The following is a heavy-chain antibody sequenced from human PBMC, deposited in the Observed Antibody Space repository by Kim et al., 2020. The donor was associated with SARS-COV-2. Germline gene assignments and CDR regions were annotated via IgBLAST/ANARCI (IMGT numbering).Heavy chain of an antibody. V-gene: IGHV3-53*04. CDR2: T. J-gene: IGHJ6*02. CDR3: AGETTGDGMDV. D-gene: IGHD4-4*01. Sequence: TYYADSVKGRFTISRHNSKNTLYLQMNSLRAEDTAVYYCAGETTGDGMDVWGQGTTVTVSS.